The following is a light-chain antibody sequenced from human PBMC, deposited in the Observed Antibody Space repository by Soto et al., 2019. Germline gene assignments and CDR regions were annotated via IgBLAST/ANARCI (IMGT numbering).Light chain of an antibody. J-gene: IGKJ5*01. Sequence: EMLWTQSPATLSSSPGERATLSYRASRSVITYLAWYQQRPGQAPRLLIYDASYRATDIPPRFSGSGSGTDFTLTISSLEPEDFAVYYCQQRSSWPPTITFGQGTRLEIK. CDR2: DAS. V-gene: IGKV3-11*01. CDR3: QQRSSWPPTIT. CDR1: RSVITY.